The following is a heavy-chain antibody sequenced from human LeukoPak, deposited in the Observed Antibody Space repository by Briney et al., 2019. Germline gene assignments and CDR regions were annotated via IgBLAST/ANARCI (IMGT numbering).Heavy chain of an antibody. CDR2: IHPRRGDT. V-gene: IGHV1-2*02. Sequence: WASVKVSCKTSGYSFTAFYIHWVRQAPGQGLEWMGWIHPRRGDTNYAQKFQGRVTMTRDTSISTAYLDLSSLRSDDTAVYYCARDGDYGTGSHYRGCIDSWGQGTPVTVSP. D-gene: IGHD3-10*01. CDR1: GYSFTAFY. J-gene: IGHJ4*02. CDR3: ARDGDYGTGSHYRGCIDS.